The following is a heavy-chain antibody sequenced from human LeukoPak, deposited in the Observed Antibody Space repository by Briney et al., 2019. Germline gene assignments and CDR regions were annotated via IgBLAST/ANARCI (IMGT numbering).Heavy chain of an antibody. CDR1: GFTFSTYA. CDR2: ISGSGGLT. D-gene: IGHD3-10*01. Sequence: GGSLRLSCAASGFTFSTYAMSWVRQAPGEGLEWVSDISGSGGLTYYADSVKGRFTISRDNSKNTLYLQMNSLRAEDTAVYYCAKAPYGSGSYYIYYFDYWGQGTLVTVSS. J-gene: IGHJ4*02. V-gene: IGHV3-23*01. CDR3: AKAPYGSGSYYIYYFDY.